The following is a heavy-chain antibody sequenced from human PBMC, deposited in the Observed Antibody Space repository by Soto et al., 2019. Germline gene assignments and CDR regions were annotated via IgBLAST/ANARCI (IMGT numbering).Heavy chain of an antibody. D-gene: IGHD3-3*01. J-gene: IGHJ5*01. CDR1: GYRLSTYA. CDR3: ATSYDSGFDS. CDR2: ITPNNGYT. Sequence: QLMQSGGEAKNPGPSVKVSCEAPGYRLSTYAISWLRHAPGHGLEWMGLITPNNGYTDYAQKFQGRLILSTDITSSTTYMELSSLSYDDTAIYYCATSYDSGFDSWGQGTLVSFS. V-gene: IGHV1-18*01.